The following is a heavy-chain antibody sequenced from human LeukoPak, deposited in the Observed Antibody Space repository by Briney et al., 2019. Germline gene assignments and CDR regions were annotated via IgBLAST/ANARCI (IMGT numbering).Heavy chain of an antibody. V-gene: IGHV1-8*01. CDR3: ARAKYTRNYVDY. J-gene: IGHJ4*02. CDR1: GYTFTSYD. CDR2: MDPTNGNT. Sequence: ASVKVSRKASGYTFTSYDFYWVGLATAQALEWTGWMDPTNGNTGYAQKFPGRVTRTRNTSIRTAYMELSSLRSKDTAVYYGARAKYTRNYVDYWGQGTLVTVSS. D-gene: IGHD6-6*01.